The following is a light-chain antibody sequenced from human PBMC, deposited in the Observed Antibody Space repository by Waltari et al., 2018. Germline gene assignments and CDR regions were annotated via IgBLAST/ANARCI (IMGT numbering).Light chain of an antibody. CDR1: QDITNY. CDR2: AAS. Sequence: DIQMTQSPSSLSASVGDRVTITCRASQDITNYLAWFQQKPGKAPKSLIYAASNLQSGVPSKFSGSGSGTDFALTISNLQPEDFATYYCQHYKTYPLTFGGGTK. CDR3: QHYKTYPLT. J-gene: IGKJ4*01. V-gene: IGKV1-16*02.